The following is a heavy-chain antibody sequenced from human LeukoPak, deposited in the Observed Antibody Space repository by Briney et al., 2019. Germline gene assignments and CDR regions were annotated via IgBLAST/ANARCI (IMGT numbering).Heavy chain of an antibody. CDR1: GGSISSYY. J-gene: IGHJ6*03. D-gene: IGHD6-19*01. CDR3: ARRGKDSGWYNHYYYYYYMDV. Sequence: SETLSLTCTVSGGSISSYYWSWIRQPPGKGLEWIGYIYYSGSTNYNPSLKSRVTISVDKSKNQFSLKLSSVTAADTAVYYCARRGKDSGWYNHYYYYYYMDVWGKGTTVTISS. V-gene: IGHV4-59*12. CDR2: IYYSGST.